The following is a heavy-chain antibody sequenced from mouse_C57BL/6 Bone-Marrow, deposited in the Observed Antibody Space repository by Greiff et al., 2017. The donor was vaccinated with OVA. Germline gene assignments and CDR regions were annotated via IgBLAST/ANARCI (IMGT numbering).Heavy chain of an antibody. V-gene: IGHV1-82*01. CDR1: GYAFSRHV. Sequence: VQRVESGPELVKPGASVKISCKASGYAFSRHVMNWVKQRPGKGLEWIGRIYPGDGDTNYNGKFKGKATLTADKSSSTAYMQLSSLTSEDSAVYFCAREGDYDYDGDWFAYWGQGTLVTVSA. D-gene: IGHD2-4*01. CDR3: AREGDYDYDGDWFAY. J-gene: IGHJ3*01. CDR2: IYPGDGDT.